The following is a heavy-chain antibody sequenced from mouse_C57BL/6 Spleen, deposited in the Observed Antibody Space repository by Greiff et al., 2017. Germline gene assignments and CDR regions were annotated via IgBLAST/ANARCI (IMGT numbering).Heavy chain of an antibody. J-gene: IGHJ2*01. V-gene: IGHV1-50*01. Sequence: QVQLQQPGAELVKPGASVKLSCKASGYTFTSYWMQWVKQRPGQGLEWIGEIDPSDSYTNYNQKFKGKATLTVDTSSSTAYMQLSSLTSEDSAVYCCAGSGPFDYWGQGTTLTVSS. CDR1: GYTFTSYW. CDR3: AGSGPFDY. CDR2: IDPSDSYT. D-gene: IGHD3-2*02.